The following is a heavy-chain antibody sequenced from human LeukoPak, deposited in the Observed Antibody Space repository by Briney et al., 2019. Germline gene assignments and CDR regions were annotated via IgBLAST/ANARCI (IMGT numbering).Heavy chain of an antibody. D-gene: IGHD6-6*01. Sequence: GGSLRLSCAASGFTFRNHWMHWVRQTPGKGLVWVSRISSDGSSTTYADSVKGRFTISRDNAKNTLYLQMNNLRAEDTAMFYCARDQRVTGRPDIDYWGQGTLVIVSS. CDR2: ISSDGSST. CDR3: ARDQRVTGRPDIDY. V-gene: IGHV3-74*03. J-gene: IGHJ4*02. CDR1: GFTFRNHW.